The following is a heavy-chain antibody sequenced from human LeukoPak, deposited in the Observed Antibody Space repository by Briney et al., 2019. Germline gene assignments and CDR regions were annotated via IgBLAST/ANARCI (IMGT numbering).Heavy chain of an antibody. CDR3: AKGQLSFDY. V-gene: IGHV4-38-2*02. J-gene: IGHJ4*02. D-gene: IGHD1-1*01. CDR1: DYSISSGYY. CDR2: MYHSGNT. Sequence: PSETLSLTCTVSDYSISSGYYWGWIRQPPGKGLEWIGSMYHSGNTYYNPSLKSRITISVDTSKNQFSLKLSSVTAADTAVYYCAKGQLSFDYWGQGTLVTVSS.